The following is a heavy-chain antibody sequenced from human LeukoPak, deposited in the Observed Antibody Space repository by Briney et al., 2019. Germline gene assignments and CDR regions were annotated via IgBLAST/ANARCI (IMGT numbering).Heavy chain of an antibody. Sequence: SETLSLTCTVSGGSISSSSYYWGWIRQPPGKGLEWIGSIYYSGSTYYNPSLKSRVTISVDTSKNQFSLKLSSVTAADTAVYYCAREHRPNKYYYDSSGYYSLDYWGQGTLVTVSS. CDR1: GGSISSSSYY. CDR3: AREHRPNKYYYDSSGYYSLDY. V-gene: IGHV4-39*07. D-gene: IGHD3-22*01. J-gene: IGHJ4*02. CDR2: IYYSGST.